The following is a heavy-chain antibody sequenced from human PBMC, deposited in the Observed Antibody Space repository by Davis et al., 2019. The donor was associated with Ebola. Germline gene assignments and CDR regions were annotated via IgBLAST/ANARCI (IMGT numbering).Heavy chain of an antibody. CDR3: ARGTGASIFY. CDR1: GGSVRTYY. J-gene: IGHJ4*02. V-gene: IGHV4-59*02. Sequence: SETLSLTCSVSGGSVRTYYWSWVRQPPGKGLEWIGYSYYTGNTNTNYNPSLKSRVTISVDTSKNQFSLKLSSVTAADTAVYYCARGTGASIFYWGQGTLVTVSS. D-gene: IGHD2-21*01. CDR2: SYYTGNTNT.